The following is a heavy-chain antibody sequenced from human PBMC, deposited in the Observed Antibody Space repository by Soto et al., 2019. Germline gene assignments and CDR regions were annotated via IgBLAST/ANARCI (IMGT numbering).Heavy chain of an antibody. Sequence: GGSLRLSCAASGFTFSSYSMNWVRQAPGKGLEWVSYISSSSTIYYADSVKGRFTISRDNAKNSLYLQMNSLRAEDTAVYYCAREKIRYCSGGSCYHDYYFDYWGQGTLVTVSS. CDR2: ISSSSTI. D-gene: IGHD2-15*01. CDR1: GFTFSSYS. V-gene: IGHV3-48*01. J-gene: IGHJ4*02. CDR3: AREKIRYCSGGSCYHDYYFDY.